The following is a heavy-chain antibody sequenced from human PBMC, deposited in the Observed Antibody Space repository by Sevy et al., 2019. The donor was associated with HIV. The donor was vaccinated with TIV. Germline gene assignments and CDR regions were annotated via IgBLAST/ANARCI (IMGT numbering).Heavy chain of an antibody. V-gene: IGHV3-7*01. CDR2: IKEDGSAK. CDR1: GFTFSTYW. D-gene: IGHD5-12*01. J-gene: IGHJ5*02. CDR3: ARDSPGYGGYDH. Sequence: GGSLRLSCAASGFTFSTYWMTWVRQAPGQGLEWVANIKEDGSAKYYVDSVKGRFTISRDNAKNSLYLQVNKLRAEDTAVYYCARDSPGYGGYDHWGQGTLVTVSS.